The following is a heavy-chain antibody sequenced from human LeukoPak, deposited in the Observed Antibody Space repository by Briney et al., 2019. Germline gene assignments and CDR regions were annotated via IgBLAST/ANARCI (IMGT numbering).Heavy chain of an antibody. V-gene: IGHV4-4*07. D-gene: IGHD2-15*01. Sequence: SETLSLTCTVSGGSISSYYWSWIRQPAGKGLEWIGRFYTSGSTNYNPSLKSRVTMSVDTSKNQFSLKLTSVTAADTAMYYCARDLYGGIIDYWGQGTLVTVSS. CDR3: ARDLYGGIIDY. CDR2: FYTSGST. J-gene: IGHJ4*02. CDR1: GGSISSYY.